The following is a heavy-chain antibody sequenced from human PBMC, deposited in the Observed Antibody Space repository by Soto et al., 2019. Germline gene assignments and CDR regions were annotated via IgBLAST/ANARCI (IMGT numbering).Heavy chain of an antibody. J-gene: IGHJ6*02. D-gene: IGHD2-2*01. Sequence: QVQLQQSGPGLVKPSQTLSLTCAISGDSVSSNSAAWNWIRQSPSRGLEWLGRTYYRSKWYNDYAVSVKSRITINPDTSKNQFSLQLNSVTPEDTAVYYCARDTYCSSTSCYLDYYYGMDVWGQGTTVTVSS. CDR1: GDSVSSNSAA. CDR2: TYYRSKWYN. CDR3: ARDTYCSSTSCYLDYYYGMDV. V-gene: IGHV6-1*01.